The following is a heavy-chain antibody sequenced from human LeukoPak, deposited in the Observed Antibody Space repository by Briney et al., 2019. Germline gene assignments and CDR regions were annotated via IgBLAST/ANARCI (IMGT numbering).Heavy chain of an antibody. Sequence: GGSLRLSCAASGFTFSSYAMHWVRQAPGKGLEWVAVISYDGSNKYYADSVKGRFTISRDNSKNTLYLQMNSLRAEDTAVYYCARDGRYYDFWSGYYVGYYYMDVWGKGTTVTVSS. CDR1: GFTFSSYA. CDR2: ISYDGSNK. CDR3: ARDGRYYDFWSGYYVGYYYMDV. D-gene: IGHD3-3*01. V-gene: IGHV3-30*04. J-gene: IGHJ6*03.